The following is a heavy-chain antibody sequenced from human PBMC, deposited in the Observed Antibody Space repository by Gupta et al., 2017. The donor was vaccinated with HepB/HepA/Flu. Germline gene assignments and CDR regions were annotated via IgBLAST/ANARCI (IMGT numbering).Heavy chain of an antibody. V-gene: IGHV3-23*01. J-gene: IGHJ4*02. CDR1: GFTFSTYS. CDR2: ISEPGGGT. D-gene: IGHD2-2*01. CDR3: ARYVPVEPSANKTFDY. Sequence: EVQLLESGGNLVQPGESLRLSCAASGFTFSTYSMTWVRQAPGTGLEGVSSISEPGGGTLYTDSWSGRFTISRDNSRSTLYLQMNRLRADETALYYCARYVPVEPSANKTFDYWGQGTLGTVSS.